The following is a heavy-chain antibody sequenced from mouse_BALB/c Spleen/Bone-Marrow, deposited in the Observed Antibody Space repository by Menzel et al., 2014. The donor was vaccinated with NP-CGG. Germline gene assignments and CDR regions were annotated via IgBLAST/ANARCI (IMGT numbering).Heavy chain of an antibody. CDR3: ARWGGYFDV. CDR1: GFTFSSFG. Sequence: DVKLVESGGGLVRPGGSRKLSCAASGFTFSSFGMHWVRQAPEKGLEWVAYISSGSSTIYYADTVKGRFTISRDNPKNTLFLQMTSLRSEDTAMYYCARWGGYFDVWGAGTTVTVSS. CDR2: ISSGSSTI. V-gene: IGHV5-17*02. J-gene: IGHJ1*01.